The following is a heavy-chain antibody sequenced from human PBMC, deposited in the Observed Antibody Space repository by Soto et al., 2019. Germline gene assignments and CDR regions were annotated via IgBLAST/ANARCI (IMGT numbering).Heavy chain of an antibody. J-gene: IGHJ3*01. D-gene: IGHD3-3*01. CDR2: SYYRGTT. CDR1: GASVSSGGYH. Sequence: QVQLQESGPGLVKAAQTLFLTCTVSGASVSSGGYHWTWIRQHPGKGLEWIGYSYYRGTTSYNPSLRRRVHISVDTARNKFYVKLTSMPAADTAVYYCAGDGRKEWLSTPDASDVWGQGTKVTVSS. CDR3: AGDGRKEWLSTPDASDV. V-gene: IGHV4-31*03.